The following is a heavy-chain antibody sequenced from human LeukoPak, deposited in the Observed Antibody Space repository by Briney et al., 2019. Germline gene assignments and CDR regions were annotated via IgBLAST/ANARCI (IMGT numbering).Heavy chain of an antibody. Sequence: GASVKVSCKASGYTFTSYDINWVRQATGQGLEWMGWMNPNSGSSGYAQKLQGRVTMTRNTSISTAYMELSSLRSEDTAVYYCARGNRPRGLGYYYGMDVWGQGTTVTVSS. CDR2: MNPNSGSS. CDR3: ARGNRPRGLGYYYGMDV. J-gene: IGHJ6*02. V-gene: IGHV1-8*01. CDR1: GYTFTSYD. D-gene: IGHD1-14*01.